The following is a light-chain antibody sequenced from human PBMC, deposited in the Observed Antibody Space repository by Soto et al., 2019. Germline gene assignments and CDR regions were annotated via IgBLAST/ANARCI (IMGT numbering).Light chain of an antibody. Sequence: DIQMTQSPSTLSASVGDRVTITCRASQNVDRWLAWYQQKPGKAPKLLIYMASTLEGGVPSRFSGSGSGTEFTLTIDSLQPDDFAPYYCQQYNSYSGMYTFGPGTKLDIK. J-gene: IGKJ2*01. CDR2: MAS. CDR3: QQYNSYSGMYT. V-gene: IGKV1-5*03. CDR1: QNVDRW.